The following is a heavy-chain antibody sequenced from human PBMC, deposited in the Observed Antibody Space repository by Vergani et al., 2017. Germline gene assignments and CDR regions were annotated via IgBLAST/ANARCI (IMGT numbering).Heavy chain of an antibody. V-gene: IGHV3-7*01. CDR2: IKQDGSEK. CDR1: GFTFSSYW. Sequence: EVQLVESGGGLVQPGGSLRLSCAASGFTFSSYWMSWVRQAPGKGREWVANIKQDGSEKYYVDSVKGRFTISRDNAKNSLYLQMNSLRAEDTAVYYWAREPGSSGWYGDYWGQGTLVTVSS. J-gene: IGHJ4*02. D-gene: IGHD6-19*01. CDR3: AREPGSSGWYGDY.